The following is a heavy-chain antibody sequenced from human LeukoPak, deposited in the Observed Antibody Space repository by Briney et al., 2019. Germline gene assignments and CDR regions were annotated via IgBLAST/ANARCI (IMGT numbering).Heavy chain of an antibody. V-gene: IGHV3-74*01. CDR1: GFTFSNYW. CDR3: ARGADSGYSSDN. Sequence: GGSLRLSCAASGFTFSNYWMHWVRQAPGKGLVWVSRINSDGRSTNYAVSVKGRFTISRDNAKNTLYLQMNSLRAEDTAVYYCARGADSGYSSDNWGQGTLVSVSS. D-gene: IGHD3-9*01. J-gene: IGHJ4*02. CDR2: INSDGRST.